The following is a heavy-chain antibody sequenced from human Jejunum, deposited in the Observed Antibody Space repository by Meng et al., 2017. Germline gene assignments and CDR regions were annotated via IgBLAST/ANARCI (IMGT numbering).Heavy chain of an antibody. CDR3: AQSDYFHY. J-gene: IGHJ4*02. V-gene: IGHV3-74*01. CDR1: GFIFCERW. CDR2: IRYDGSSA. Sequence: DVQLVDSGGGLVQLGGTLRLDWAASGFIFCERWMHWVRQAPGKGLVWVSRIRYDGSSANYADSVKGRFTISRDNAKNTLYLQMDSLRAEDTAVYYCAQSDYFHYWGQGALVTVSS.